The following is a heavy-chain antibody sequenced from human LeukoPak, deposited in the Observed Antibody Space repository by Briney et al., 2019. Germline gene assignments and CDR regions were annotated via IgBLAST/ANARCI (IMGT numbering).Heavy chain of an antibody. CDR1: GFTFSSYG. J-gene: IGHJ4*02. Sequence: GRSLRLSCAASGFTFSSYGMHWVRQAPGKGLEWVSSISSSSSYIYYADSVKGRFTISRDNAKNSLYLQMNSLRAEDTAVYYCARDGLYYDFWSGYSPYYFDYWGQGTLVTVSS. V-gene: IGHV3-21*01. CDR3: ARDGLYYDFWSGYSPYYFDY. CDR2: ISSSSSYI. D-gene: IGHD3-3*01.